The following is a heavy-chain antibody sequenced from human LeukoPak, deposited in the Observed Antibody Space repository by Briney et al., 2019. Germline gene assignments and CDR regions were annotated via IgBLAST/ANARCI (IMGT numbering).Heavy chain of an antibody. CDR3: ARHGGVAATHYFNWFDP. D-gene: IGHD2-15*01. J-gene: IGHJ5*02. CDR1: GYSFTNYW. Sequence: GESLKISCKGSGYSFTNYWIGWVRQMPGKGLEWMGIIYPGDSDTRYSPSFQGQVTISADKSISTAYLQWSSLKASDTAMYYCARHGGVAATHYFNWFDPWGQGTLVTVSS. V-gene: IGHV5-51*01. CDR2: IYPGDSDT.